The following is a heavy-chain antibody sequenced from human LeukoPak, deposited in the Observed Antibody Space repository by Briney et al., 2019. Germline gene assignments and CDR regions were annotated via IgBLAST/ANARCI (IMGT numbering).Heavy chain of an antibody. Sequence: ASVKVSCKASGYTFTGYYMHWVRQAPGQGLEWMGGIIPIFGTANYAQKFQGRVTITTDESTSTAYMELSSLRSEDTAVYYCARLPPGGDYWGQGTLVTVSS. D-gene: IGHD3-10*01. CDR3: ARLPPGGDY. CDR1: GYTFTGYY. J-gene: IGHJ4*02. CDR2: IIPIFGTA. V-gene: IGHV1-69*05.